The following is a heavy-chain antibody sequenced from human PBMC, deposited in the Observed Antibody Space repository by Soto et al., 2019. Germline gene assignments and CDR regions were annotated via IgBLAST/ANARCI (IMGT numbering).Heavy chain of an antibody. Sequence: QVQLVQSGAEVKKPGASVKVSCKASGYTFTSYGISWVRQAPGQGLEWMGWISAYNGNTNYAQKLQGRVTMTTDTSTSTAYMELRSLRSDDTAVYYCARDQGPPYDYISHAFDIWGQGTMVTVSS. J-gene: IGHJ3*02. CDR2: ISAYNGNT. CDR3: ARDQGPPYDYISHAFDI. V-gene: IGHV1-18*01. CDR1: GYTFTSYG. D-gene: IGHD3-16*01.